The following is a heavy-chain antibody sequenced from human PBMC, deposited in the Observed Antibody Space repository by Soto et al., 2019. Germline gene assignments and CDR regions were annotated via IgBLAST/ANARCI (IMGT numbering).Heavy chain of an antibody. CDR2: IYYSGST. V-gene: IGHV4-59*08. J-gene: IGHJ4*02. CDR3: ARHTYYYGSGSASN. Sequence: QVQLQESGPGLVKPSETLSLTCTVSGGSISSYYWSWIRQPPGKGLEWIGYIYYSGSTNYNPSLKSRVTISVDTSKNQFSLKLSSVTATDTAVYYCARHTYYYGSGSASNWGQGTLVTVSS. CDR1: GGSISSYY. D-gene: IGHD3-10*01.